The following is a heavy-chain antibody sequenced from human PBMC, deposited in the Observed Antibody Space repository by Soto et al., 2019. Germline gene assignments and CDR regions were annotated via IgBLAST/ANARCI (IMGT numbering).Heavy chain of an antibody. CDR3: ARDPQAAADLNWFDP. CDR1: GYTFTSFD. Sequence: ASVKVSCKASGYTFTSFDINWVRQASGQGLEWMGWMNPNSGTTNYAQKFQGRVTMTTNTSTNTAYMELSSLRSDDTAVYYCARDPQAAADLNWFDPWGQGTLVTVSS. D-gene: IGHD6-13*01. J-gene: IGHJ5*02. V-gene: IGHV1-8*01. CDR2: MNPNSGTT.